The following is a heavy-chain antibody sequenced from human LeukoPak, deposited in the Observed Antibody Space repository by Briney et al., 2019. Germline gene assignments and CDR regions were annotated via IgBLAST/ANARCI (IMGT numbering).Heavy chain of an antibody. D-gene: IGHD2-2*01. CDR3: LGYCSRTSCLDAFDI. CDR2: ISGSGDNM. Sequence: GGSLRLSCLASKFTFNNYAMTWVRQAPGKGLEWVSSISGSGDNMDYADSVKGRFTISRDNSKNTLYLQMNSLRAEDTAVYYPLGYCSRTSCLDAFDIWGQGTMVTVSS. CDR1: KFTFNNYA. J-gene: IGHJ3*02. V-gene: IGHV3-23*01.